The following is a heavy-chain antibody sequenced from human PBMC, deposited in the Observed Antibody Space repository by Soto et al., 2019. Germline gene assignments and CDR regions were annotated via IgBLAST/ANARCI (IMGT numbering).Heavy chain of an antibody. CDR2: IYSIGST. D-gene: IGHD6-13*01. J-gene: IGHJ6*02. CDR1: GGSISSSSY. CDR3: RRSSRYSTDV. Sequence: QLQLQESGPGLVKPSETLSLTCTVSGGSISSSSYWGWIRQPPGKGLEWIGNIYSIGSTYYNPSLKSRATISVDTSKNQFSLKLSSVTAADTAVYYCRRSSRYSTDVWGQGTTVTVSS. V-gene: IGHV4-39*01.